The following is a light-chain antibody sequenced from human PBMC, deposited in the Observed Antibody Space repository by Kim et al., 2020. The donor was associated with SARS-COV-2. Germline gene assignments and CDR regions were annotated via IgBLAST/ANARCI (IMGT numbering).Light chain of an antibody. CDR3: QQLNTYPRVT. J-gene: IGKJ5*01. CDR1: QSISSY. V-gene: IGKV1-9*01. Sequence: SVGDRVTITCRASQSISSYLAWYQQKPGKAPELLIYAASTLQNGVPSRFSGSGSGTQFTLTISSLQPEDSATYYCQQLNTYPRVTFGLGTRLEIK. CDR2: AAS.